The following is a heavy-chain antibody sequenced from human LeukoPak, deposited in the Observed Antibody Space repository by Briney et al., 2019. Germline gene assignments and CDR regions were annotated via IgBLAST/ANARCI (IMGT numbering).Heavy chain of an antibody. J-gene: IGHJ4*02. CDR1: GFTFCDYA. D-gene: IGHD6-13*01. Sequence: GGALRLSCGASGFTFCDYAMHWGRQAPGKGLGGGSGISWNSGSIGYADSVKGRFTISRDNAKNSLYLQMNSLRAEDTALYYCAKDIGSSWWFYFDYWGQGTLVTVSS. CDR3: AKDIGSSWWFYFDY. V-gene: IGHV3-9*01. CDR2: ISWNSGSI.